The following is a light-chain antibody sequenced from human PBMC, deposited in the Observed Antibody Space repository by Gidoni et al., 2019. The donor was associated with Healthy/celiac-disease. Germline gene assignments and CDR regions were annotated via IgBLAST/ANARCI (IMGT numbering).Light chain of an antibody. Sequence: IVLTQSPATLPCSPGERDTLSCRASQSVSSYLASCQQKPGQAPRLLIYDASNRATGIPARLSSSGSGTDFTLTISSREPEDFAVYYCQQRSNWPPFTFGQGTRLEIK. CDR1: QSVSSY. V-gene: IGKV3-11*01. CDR2: DAS. CDR3: QQRSNWPPFT. J-gene: IGKJ5*01.